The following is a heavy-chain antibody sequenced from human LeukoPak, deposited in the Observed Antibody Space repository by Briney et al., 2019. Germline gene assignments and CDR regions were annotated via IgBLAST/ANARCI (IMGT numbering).Heavy chain of an antibody. J-gene: IGHJ6*02. CDR1: GGSISSYY. CDR3: ARDRVVGHYYYYYGMDV. D-gene: IGHD2-15*01. CDR2: IYYSGST. V-gene: IGHV4-59*12. Sequence: SETLSHTCTVSGGSISSYYWSWIRQPPGKGLEWIGYIYYSGSTYYNPSLKSRVTISVDTSKNQFSLKLSSVTAADTAVYYCARDRVVGHYYYYYGMDVWGQGTTVTVSS.